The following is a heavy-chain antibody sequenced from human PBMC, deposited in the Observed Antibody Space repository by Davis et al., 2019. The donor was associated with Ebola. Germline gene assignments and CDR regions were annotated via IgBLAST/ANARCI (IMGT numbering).Heavy chain of an antibody. V-gene: IGHV3-7*01. D-gene: IGHD3-3*01. CDR1: GFTFSSYW. Sequence: GESLKISCAASGFTFSSYWMSWVRQAPGKGLEWVANIKQDGSEKYYVDSVKGRFTISRDNAKNSLYLQMNSLRAEDTAVYYCARDDRSITIFGVVTYYFDYWGQGTLVTVSS. J-gene: IGHJ4*02. CDR2: IKQDGSEK. CDR3: ARDDRSITIFGVVTYYFDY.